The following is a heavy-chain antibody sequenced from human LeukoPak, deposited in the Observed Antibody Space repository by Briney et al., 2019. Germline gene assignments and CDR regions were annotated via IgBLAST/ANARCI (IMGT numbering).Heavy chain of an antibody. Sequence: PGGSLRLSCAASGFTFSSYAMHWVRQAPGKGLEWVAVISYDGSNKYYADSVKGRFTISRDNSKNTLYLQMNSLRAEDTAVYYCARESPPSYYESSPYDYWGQGTLVTVSS. J-gene: IGHJ4*02. CDR2: ISYDGSNK. D-gene: IGHD3-22*01. V-gene: IGHV3-30*04. CDR3: ARESPPSYYESSPYDY. CDR1: GFTFSSYA.